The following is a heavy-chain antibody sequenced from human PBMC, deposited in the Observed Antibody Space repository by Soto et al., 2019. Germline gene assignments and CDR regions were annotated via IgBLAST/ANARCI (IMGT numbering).Heavy chain of an antibody. V-gene: IGHV3-48*03. Sequence: GSLRLSCAASGFTFSSYEINWVRQAPGKGLEWVSYISSSGSTIYYADSVKGRFTISRDNAKSSLYLQMNSLKVEDTAVYYCASPLWFGNSPLSYWGQGTLVTVSS. CDR3: ASPLWFGNSPLSY. D-gene: IGHD3-10*01. J-gene: IGHJ4*02. CDR2: ISSSGSTI. CDR1: GFTFSSYE.